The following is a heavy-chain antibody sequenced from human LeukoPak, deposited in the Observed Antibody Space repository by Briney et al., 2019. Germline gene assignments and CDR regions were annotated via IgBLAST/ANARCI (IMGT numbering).Heavy chain of an antibody. J-gene: IGHJ4*02. D-gene: IGHD1-26*01. CDR2: ISNSGGTI. Sequence: GGSLRLSCVASRFTFGTYSMNWVRQAPGKGLEWVSYISNSGGTIHYADSVKGRFTISRDNAKNSLYLQMNSLRGEDTAVYYCARAISGAPLGYWGQGTLVTVSS. CDR1: RFTFGTYS. CDR3: ARAISGAPLGY. V-gene: IGHV3-48*01.